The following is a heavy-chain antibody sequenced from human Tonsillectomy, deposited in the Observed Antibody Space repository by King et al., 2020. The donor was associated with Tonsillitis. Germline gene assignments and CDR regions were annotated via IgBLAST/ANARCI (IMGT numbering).Heavy chain of an antibody. CDR3: ARGGRIDSSGLYYYYMDV. CDR1: GFTFSSYG. CDR2: RYYEGINY. Sequence: VQLVESGGGVVQPGRSLRLSCAASGFTFSSYGMHWVRQAPGMGPEWVAVRYYEGINYYYADSVKGRFTISTDNAKNSMYLQMNSLRAGDTAVYYCARGGRIDSSGLYYYYMDVWGKGTTVTVSS. V-gene: IGHV3-33*08. D-gene: IGHD3-22*01. J-gene: IGHJ6*03.